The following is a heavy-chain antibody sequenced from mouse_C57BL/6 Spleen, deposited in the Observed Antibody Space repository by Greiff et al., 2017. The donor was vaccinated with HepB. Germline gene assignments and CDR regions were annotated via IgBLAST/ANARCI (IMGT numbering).Heavy chain of an antibody. CDR3: ARMAAQATWLSFDY. Sequence: QVQLQQPGAELVKPGASVKLSCKASGYTFTSYWMHWVKQRPGRGLEWIGRIDPNSGGTKYNEKFKSKATLTADKPSSTAYMQLSSLTSEDSAVYYCARMAAQATWLSFDYWGQGTTLTVSS. J-gene: IGHJ2*01. V-gene: IGHV1-72*01. CDR1: GYTFTSYW. CDR2: IDPNSGGT. D-gene: IGHD3-2*02.